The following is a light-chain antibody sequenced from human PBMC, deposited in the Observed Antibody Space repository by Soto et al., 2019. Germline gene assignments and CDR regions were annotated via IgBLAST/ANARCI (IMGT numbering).Light chain of an antibody. V-gene: IGLV1-47*02. CDR3: AAWDDSLSGVV. Sequence: QSVLTQPPSASGTPGQRVTISCSGSSSHIGSNYVYWYQQLPGTAPKLLIYSNNQRPSGVPDRFSGSKSGTSASLAISGLRSEDEADYDCAAWDDSLSGVVFGGGTKLTVL. CDR2: SNN. J-gene: IGLJ2*01. CDR1: SSHIGSNY.